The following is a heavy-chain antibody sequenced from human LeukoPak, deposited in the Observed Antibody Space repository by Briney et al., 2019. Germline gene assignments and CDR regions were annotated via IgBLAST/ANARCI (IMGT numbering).Heavy chain of an antibody. CDR2: IYYSGST. D-gene: IGHD3-22*01. CDR1: GGSISSYY. Sequence: PSETLSLTCTVSGGSISSYYWSWIRQPPGKGLEWIGYIYYSGSTNYNPSLKSRVTISVDTSKNQFSLKLSSVTAADTAVYYCARDFGYYDSSGYYYFDYWGQGTLVTVSS. J-gene: IGHJ4*02. V-gene: IGHV4-59*01. CDR3: ARDFGYYDSSGYYYFDY.